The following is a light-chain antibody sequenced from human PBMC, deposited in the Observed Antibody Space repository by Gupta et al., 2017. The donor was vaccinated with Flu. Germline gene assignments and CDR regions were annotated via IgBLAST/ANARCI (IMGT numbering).Light chain of an antibody. CDR1: QRISSY. CDR2: AAS. V-gene: IGKV1-39*01. J-gene: IGKJ1*01. Sequence: DIQMTQCPSSLSASVADRVTVTFLSSQRISSYFNWSHQKPGKAPKLLIYAASSLQSGVPSRFSGSGSWTAFTLTISSLRPEDFATYCCQLSYSTTWAFGQGTKVEIK. CDR3: QLSYSTTWA.